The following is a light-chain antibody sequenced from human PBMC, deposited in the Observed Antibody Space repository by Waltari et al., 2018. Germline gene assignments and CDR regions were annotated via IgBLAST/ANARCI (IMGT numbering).Light chain of an antibody. V-gene: IGLV3-19*01. CDR1: GLRSYY. Sequence: SSELTQDPAVSVAMGQTVTITCQGNGLRSYYASWYQQRPGQAPILTMYDKNNRPPVVPDRFSGSNSDKTASLTITGAQAEDEASYYCHSRDASGVGGSFGGGTKLTVL. J-gene: IGLJ2*01. CDR3: HSRDASGVGGS. CDR2: DKN.